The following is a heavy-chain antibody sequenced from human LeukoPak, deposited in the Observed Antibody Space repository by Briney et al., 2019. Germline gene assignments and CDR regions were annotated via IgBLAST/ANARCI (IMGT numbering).Heavy chain of an antibody. CDR1: GGSISSSNW. CDR2: IYHSGST. Sequence: PSETLSLTSAVSGGSISSSNWGSGVRQPPGQGLEWIGEIYHSGSTNYNPSLKSRVTISVDKSKNQFSLKMSSVTAADTAVYYCAGKGSDAFDIWGQGTMVTVSS. V-gene: IGHV4-4*02. CDR3: AGKGSDAFDI. J-gene: IGHJ3*02.